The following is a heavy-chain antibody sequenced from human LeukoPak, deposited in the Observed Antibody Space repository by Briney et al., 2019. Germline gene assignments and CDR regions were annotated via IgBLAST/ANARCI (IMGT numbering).Heavy chain of an antibody. CDR2: IYYSGST. V-gene: IGHV4-59*08. J-gene: IGHJ4*02. Sequence: PSETLSLTCTLSGDSISDYYWSWIRQPPGKGLEWIGYIYYSGSTNYNPSLKSRVTISVDTSKNQFSLKLRSVTAADTAVYYCARHNYGDYFTAAPLDYSGQGTLVTVSS. D-gene: IGHD4-17*01. CDR1: GDSISDYY. CDR3: ARHNYGDYFTAAPLDY.